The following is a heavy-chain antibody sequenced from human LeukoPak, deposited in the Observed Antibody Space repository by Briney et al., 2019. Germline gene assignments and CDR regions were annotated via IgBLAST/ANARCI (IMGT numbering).Heavy chain of an antibody. CDR1: GGTFSSYA. CDR2: IIPIFGIA. Sequence: SVKVSCKASGGTFSSYAISWVRQAPGQGLEWMGRIIPIFGIANYAQKFQGRVTITADKSTSTAHMELSSLRSEDTAVYYCAREACGGSCSRFDPWGQGTLVTVSS. J-gene: IGHJ5*02. CDR3: AREACGGSCSRFDP. D-gene: IGHD2-15*01. V-gene: IGHV1-69*04.